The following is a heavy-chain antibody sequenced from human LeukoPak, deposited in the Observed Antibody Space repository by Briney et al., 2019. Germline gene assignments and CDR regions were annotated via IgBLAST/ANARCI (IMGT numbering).Heavy chain of an antibody. J-gene: IGHJ4*02. CDR1: GYTFNNYG. Sequence: ASVRVSCKASGYTFNNYGISWVRQAPGQGLEWMGWINPNSGGTNYAQKFQGRVTMTRDTSISTAYMELSRLRSDDTAVYYCARSKWLPFSYFDYWGQGTLVTVSS. V-gene: IGHV1-2*02. CDR2: INPNSGGT. CDR3: ARSKWLPFSYFDY. D-gene: IGHD5-12*01.